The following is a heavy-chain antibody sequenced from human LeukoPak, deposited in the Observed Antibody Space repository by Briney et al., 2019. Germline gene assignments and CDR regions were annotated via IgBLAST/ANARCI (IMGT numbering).Heavy chain of an antibody. V-gene: IGHV1-8*01. J-gene: IGHJ4*02. Sequence: ASVKVSCKASGHTFSNYDINWVRQAPGQGLEWMGWMNPDSDDADYAQKFQGRVSITMNTSITTAYMELSSLGFEDTAVYFCTRGWDSWGRGTLVTVSS. CDR2: MNPDSDDA. CDR1: GHTFSNYD. CDR3: TRGWDS.